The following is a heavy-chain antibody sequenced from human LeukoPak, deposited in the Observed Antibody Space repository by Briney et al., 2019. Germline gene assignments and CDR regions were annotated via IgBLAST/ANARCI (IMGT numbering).Heavy chain of an antibody. CDR3: ARRYCSGGSCYPIDY. D-gene: IGHD2-15*01. CDR2: IKQDGSEK. J-gene: IGHJ4*02. Sequence: PGGSLRLSCAASGFTFSSYWMSWVRQAPGKELEWVAHIKQDGSEKYYVDSVKGRFTISRDNAKNSLYLQMNSLRAEDTAVYYCARRYCSGGSCYPIDYWGQGTLVTVSS. CDR1: GFTFSSYW. V-gene: IGHV3-7*01.